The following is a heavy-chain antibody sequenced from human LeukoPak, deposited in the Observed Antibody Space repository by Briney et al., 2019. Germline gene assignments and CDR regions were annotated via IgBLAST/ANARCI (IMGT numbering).Heavy chain of an antibody. D-gene: IGHD3-10*01. CDR2: INPNSGGT. J-gene: IGHJ4*02. Sequence: GASVKVSCKASGYTFTGYYIHWVRQAPGQGLEWMGLINPNSGGTNYAQKFQGRVTMTRDTSISTAYMELSSLRSDDTAVYYCARDLEGHHYGSGNYPQWGQGTLVTVSS. CDR3: ARDLEGHHYGSGNYPQ. CDR1: GYTFTGYY. V-gene: IGHV1-2*02.